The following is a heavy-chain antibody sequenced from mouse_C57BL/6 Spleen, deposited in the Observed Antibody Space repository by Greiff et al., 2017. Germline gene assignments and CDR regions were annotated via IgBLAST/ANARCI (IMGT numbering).Heavy chain of an antibody. D-gene: IGHD2-4*01. V-gene: IGHV1-54*01. CDR3: ARAFYDYDDEGFDY. CDR1: GYAFTNYL. Sequence: QVQLQQSGAELVRPGTSVKVSCKASGYAFTNYLIEWVKQRPGQGLEWIGVINPGSGGTNYNEKFKGKATLTADKSSSTAYMQLSSLTSEDSAVYFCARAFYDYDDEGFDYWGQGTTLTVSS. J-gene: IGHJ2*01. CDR2: INPGSGGT.